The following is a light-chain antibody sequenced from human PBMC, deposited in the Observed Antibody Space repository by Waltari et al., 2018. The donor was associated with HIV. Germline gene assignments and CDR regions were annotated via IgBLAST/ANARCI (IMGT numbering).Light chain of an antibody. CDR2: EVN. J-gene: IGLJ1*01. CDR1: SSAVGSYKS. V-gene: IGLV2-8*01. CDR3: SSYAASLFV. Sequence: QSALTQPPSASGSPGQSVTISCTGTSSAVGSYKSVSWYQQHPGKAPKVLIYEVNKRPSGAPDRFSGSKSGNTASLTVSGLQAEDEADYYCSSYAASLFVFGTGTKVTVL.